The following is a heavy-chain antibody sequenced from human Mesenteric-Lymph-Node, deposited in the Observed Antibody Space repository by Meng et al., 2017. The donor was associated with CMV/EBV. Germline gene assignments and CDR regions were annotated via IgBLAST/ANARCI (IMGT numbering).Heavy chain of an antibody. Sequence: GESLKISCAVSGFTFSSYSMNWVRQAPGKGLEWVSYISSSSTIYYADSVKGRFTISRDNAKNSLYLQMNSLRAEDTAVYYCARRSYYGMDVWGQGTTVTVSS. V-gene: IGHV3-48*04. J-gene: IGHJ6*02. CDR2: ISSSSTI. CDR3: ARRSYYGMDV. CDR1: GFTFSSYS.